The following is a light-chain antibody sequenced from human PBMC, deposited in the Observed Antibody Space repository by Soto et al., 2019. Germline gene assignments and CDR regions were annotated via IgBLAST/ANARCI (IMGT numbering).Light chain of an antibody. CDR1: SSDVAGYNY. V-gene: IGLV2-14*01. Sequence: QSVLTQPASVSGSPGQSITISCTGTSSDVAGYNYVSWYQQHPGKAPKLMIYDVSNRPSGVSNRFSGSKSGNTASLTISGLQAEDEADYYCSSYTSSGTPEVFGSGTKLTVL. J-gene: IGLJ1*01. CDR3: SSYTSSGTPEV. CDR2: DVS.